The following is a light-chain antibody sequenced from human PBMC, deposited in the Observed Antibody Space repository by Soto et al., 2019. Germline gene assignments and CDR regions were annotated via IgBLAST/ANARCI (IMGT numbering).Light chain of an antibody. Sequence: EIVMTQSPATLSVSPGEGATLSCRASQSVSSNLAWYQHKPDQAPRLLIYGASTRATGIPARFTGSGSGTEFTLTISSLQSEDFAVYYCQQYNNWPPYTFGQGTKLEIK. CDR3: QQYNNWPPYT. CDR2: GAS. V-gene: IGKV3-15*01. J-gene: IGKJ2*01. CDR1: QSVSSN.